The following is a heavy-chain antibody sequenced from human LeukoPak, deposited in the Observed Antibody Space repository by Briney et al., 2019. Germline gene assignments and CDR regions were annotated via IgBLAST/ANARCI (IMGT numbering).Heavy chain of an antibody. D-gene: IGHD6-19*01. CDR3: ARQIIAVAGMGDY. V-gene: IGHV4-39*01. Sequence: LRLSCAASGFTFSDYYMSWIRQPPGKGLEWIGSIYYSGSTYYNPSLKSRVTISVDTSKNQFSLKLSSVTAADTAVYYCARQIIAVAGMGDYWGQGTLVTVSS. J-gene: IGHJ4*02. CDR1: GFTFSDYY. CDR2: IYYSGST.